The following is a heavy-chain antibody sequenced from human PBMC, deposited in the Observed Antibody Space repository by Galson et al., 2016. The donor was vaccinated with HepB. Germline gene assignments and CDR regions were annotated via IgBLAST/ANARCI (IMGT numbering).Heavy chain of an antibody. V-gene: IGHV2-5*02. CDR3: AHRRGSGSPWAYGAFDI. J-gene: IGHJ3*02. CDR2: KYWDDDK. D-gene: IGHD1-26*01. Sequence: PALVKPTQTLTPTCTLSGFSLSTTGVGVGWIRQPPGKALEWLALKYWDDDKYYNPSLKTRLIITKDTSKNQVVLTMTNMDPVDTATYYCAHRRGSGSPWAYGAFDIWGQGTMVTVSS. CDR1: GFSLSTTGVG.